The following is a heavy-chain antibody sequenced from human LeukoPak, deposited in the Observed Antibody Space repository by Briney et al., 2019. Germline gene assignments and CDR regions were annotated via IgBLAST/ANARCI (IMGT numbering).Heavy chain of an antibody. CDR3: ARDAQRGFDYSNSLEY. Sequence: PGRSLRLSCAASGFIYSHYGMHWVRQAPRKGLEWVAVIWSDGSNRFYAGSVKGRFTISRDTSQNTLFLQMNSLRAEDTAMYYCARDAQRGFDYSNSLEYWGHGTLVTVSS. CDR2: IWSDGSNR. D-gene: IGHD4-11*01. J-gene: IGHJ4*01. CDR1: GFIYSHYG. V-gene: IGHV3-33*01.